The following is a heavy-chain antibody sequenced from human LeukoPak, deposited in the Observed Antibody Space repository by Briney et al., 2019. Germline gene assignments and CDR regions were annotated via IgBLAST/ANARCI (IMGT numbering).Heavy chain of an antibody. Sequence: SGGSLRLPCAASGFTFSSYEMNWVRQAPGKGLEWVSYISTTGSSIYYADSVKGRFTISRDNVKNLLYLQMNSLRAEDTAVYYCAREGWNDLYYYMDVWGKGTTVTVSS. J-gene: IGHJ6*03. D-gene: IGHD1-1*01. V-gene: IGHV3-48*03. CDR3: AREGWNDLYYYMDV. CDR2: ISTTGSSI. CDR1: GFTFSSYE.